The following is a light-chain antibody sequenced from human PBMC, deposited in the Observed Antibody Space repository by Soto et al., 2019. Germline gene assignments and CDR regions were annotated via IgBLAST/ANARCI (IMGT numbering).Light chain of an antibody. CDR2: DTT. J-gene: IGLJ1*01. Sequence: QAVVTQEPSLPVSPGGTVTLTCGSSSGAVTNGHYPYWCQQKPGQAPRTLIYDTTNRHSWTPARFSGSLLGGKAALTLSGAQPEDEAEYYCLLSYNGPYVFGTGSKVTVL. V-gene: IGLV7-46*01. CDR1: SGAVTNGHY. CDR3: LLSYNGPYV.